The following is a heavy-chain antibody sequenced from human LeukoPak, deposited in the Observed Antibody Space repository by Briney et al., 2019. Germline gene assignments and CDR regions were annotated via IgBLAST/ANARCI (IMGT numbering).Heavy chain of an antibody. J-gene: IGHJ4*02. V-gene: IGHV3-53*01. CDR1: GFTVSSNY. CDR2: IYTGGST. D-gene: IGHD6-19*01. CDR3: ARGSGWYDY. Sequence: GGSLRLSCAASGFTVSSNYMAWVRQAPGKGLEWVSAIYTGGSTYYTDSVKGRFSVSRDISKNTVYLQMNSLRVEDAAVYFCARGSGWYDYWGQGTLVTVSS.